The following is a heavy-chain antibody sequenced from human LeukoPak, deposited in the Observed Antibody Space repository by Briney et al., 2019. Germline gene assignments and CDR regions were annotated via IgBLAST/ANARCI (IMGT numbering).Heavy chain of an antibody. CDR2: ISGRTGGT. CDR3: ARDNYDSSGYYFD. Sequence: GGSLRLSCAASGFTFNTNAMSWVRQAPGKGLEWVSAISGRTGGTYYADSVKGRFTISRDNSKSTLYLQMDSLRAEDTAVYYCARDNYDSSGYYFDWGQGTLVTVSS. D-gene: IGHD3-22*01. CDR1: GFTFNTNA. J-gene: IGHJ4*02. V-gene: IGHV3-23*01.